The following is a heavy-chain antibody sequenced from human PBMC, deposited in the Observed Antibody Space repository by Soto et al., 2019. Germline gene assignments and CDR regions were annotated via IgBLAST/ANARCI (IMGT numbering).Heavy chain of an antibody. CDR2: ISAYNGNT. J-gene: IGHJ3*02. D-gene: IGHD3-3*01. Sequence: GASVKVSCKASGYAFTSYGISWVRQAPGQGLEWMGWISAYNGNTNYAQKLQGRVTMTTDTSTSTAYMELRSLRSDDTAVYYCARDIIIFGVLKSQDFVICGQGTMVNV. CDR1: GYAFTSYG. V-gene: IGHV1-18*01. CDR3: ARDIIIFGVLKSQDFVI.